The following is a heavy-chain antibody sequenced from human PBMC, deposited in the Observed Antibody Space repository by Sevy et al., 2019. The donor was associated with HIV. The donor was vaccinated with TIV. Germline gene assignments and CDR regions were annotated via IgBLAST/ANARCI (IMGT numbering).Heavy chain of an antibody. Sequence: GGSLRLSCAASGFTFSSYAMHWVRQAPGKGLEWVAVISYDGSNKYYADSVKGQFTISRANSKNTLYLQMNSLRAEDTAVYYCARDQSGIAAAGIDFDYWGQGTLVTVSS. CDR1: GFTFSSYA. CDR2: ISYDGSNK. D-gene: IGHD6-13*01. CDR3: ARDQSGIAAAGIDFDY. V-gene: IGHV3-30-3*01. J-gene: IGHJ4*02.